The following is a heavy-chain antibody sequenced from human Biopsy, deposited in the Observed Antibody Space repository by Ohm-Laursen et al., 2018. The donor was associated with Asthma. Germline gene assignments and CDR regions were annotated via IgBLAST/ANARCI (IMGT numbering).Heavy chain of an antibody. J-gene: IGHJ4*02. CDR1: GFVFRSHA. CDR2: VSYDGGVA. V-gene: IGHV3-30-3*02. CDR3: AKRRGYSDLTDFDH. Sequence: SLRLSCSTSGFVFRSHAMHWVRQAPGKGLEWVAVVSYDGGVAHYADSMKGRFTISRDNAKSTLYLQMNRLRTDDTAVYYCAKRRGYSDLTDFDHWGQGTLVTVSS. D-gene: IGHD3-3*01.